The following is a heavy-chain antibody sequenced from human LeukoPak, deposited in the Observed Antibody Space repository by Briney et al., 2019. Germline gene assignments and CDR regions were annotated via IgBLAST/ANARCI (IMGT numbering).Heavy chain of an antibody. Sequence: SVTLSLTCSVSGGSISGSGFYWGWIRQPPGKGLEWIGSIYYSGSTHYNPSLKSRVTISADTSKNQFSLRFNSVTAADTAVYFCYSGGNFEAFDIWGQGTMVTVSS. CDR1: GGSISGSGFY. CDR3: YSGGNFEAFDI. D-gene: IGHD4-23*01. V-gene: IGHV4-39*01. CDR2: IYYSGST. J-gene: IGHJ3*02.